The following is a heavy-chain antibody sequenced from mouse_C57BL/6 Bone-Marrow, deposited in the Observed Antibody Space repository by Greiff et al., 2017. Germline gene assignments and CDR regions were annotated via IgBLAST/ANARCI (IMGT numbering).Heavy chain of an antibody. CDR1: GYTFTSYG. V-gene: IGHV1-81*01. J-gene: IGHJ4*01. Sequence: QVQLKQSGAELARPGASVKLSCKASGYTFTSYGISWVKQRTGQGLEWIGEIYPRSGNTYYNEKFKGKATLTADKSSSTAYMELRSLTSEDSAVYFCARGEGYYGMDYWGQGTSVTVSS. CDR3: ARGEGYYGMDY. CDR2: IYPRSGNT.